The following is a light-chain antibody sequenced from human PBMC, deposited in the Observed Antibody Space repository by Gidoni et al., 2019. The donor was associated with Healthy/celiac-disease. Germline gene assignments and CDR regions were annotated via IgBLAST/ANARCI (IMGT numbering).Light chain of an antibody. J-gene: IGLJ3*02. CDR1: SSTIGAGYD. CDR2: GNS. Sequence: QSVLTQPPSVSGAPGHSVTISCTGSSSTIGAGYDVHWYQQLPGTAPKLLIYGNSNRPSGVPDRFSGSKSGTSASLAITGLQAEDEADYYCQSYDSSLSGWVFGGGTKLTVL. V-gene: IGLV1-40*01. CDR3: QSYDSSLSGWV.